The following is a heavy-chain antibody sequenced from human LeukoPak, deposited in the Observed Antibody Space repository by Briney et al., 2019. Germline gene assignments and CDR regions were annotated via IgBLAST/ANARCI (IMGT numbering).Heavy chain of an antibody. Sequence: ASVKVSCKASGGTFSSYAISWVRQAPGQGLEWMGGIIPIFGTANYAQKFQGRVTITADKSTSTAYMELSSLRSEDTAVYYCASQPYGSGSYYNPHFDYWGQGTLVTVSS. V-gene: IGHV1-69*06. J-gene: IGHJ4*02. D-gene: IGHD3-10*01. CDR3: ASQPYGSGSYYNPHFDY. CDR1: GGTFSSYA. CDR2: IIPIFGTA.